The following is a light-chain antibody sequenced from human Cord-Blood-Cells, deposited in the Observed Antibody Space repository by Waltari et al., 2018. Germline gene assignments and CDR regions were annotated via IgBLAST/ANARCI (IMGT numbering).Light chain of an antibody. CDR1: QSISNY. Sequence: DIQMTQSPSSLSASVGDRVTITCRASQSISNYLNSYQQKPRKAPKLLIYAASSLQSGVPSMFSSSGSATDFTLTISSPQPEDFATYYWQQSYSTPFTFGHGTKVDIK. J-gene: IGKJ3*01. CDR3: QQSYSTPFT. CDR2: AAS. V-gene: IGKV1-39*01.